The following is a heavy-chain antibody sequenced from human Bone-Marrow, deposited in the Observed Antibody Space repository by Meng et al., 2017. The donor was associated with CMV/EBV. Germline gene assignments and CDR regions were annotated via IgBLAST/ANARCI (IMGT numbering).Heavy chain of an antibody. J-gene: IGHJ4*01. CDR1: GGTFSSYT. CDR2: IIPILGIA. V-gene: IGHV1-69*04. Sequence: SVKVSCKASGGTFSSYTISWVRQAPGQGLEWMGRIIPILGIANYAQKFQGRVTITADKSTSTAYMELSSLRSEDTAVYYCARDSSGSYYGHWGHGTLVTVSS. CDR3: ARDSSGSYYGH. D-gene: IGHD1-26*01.